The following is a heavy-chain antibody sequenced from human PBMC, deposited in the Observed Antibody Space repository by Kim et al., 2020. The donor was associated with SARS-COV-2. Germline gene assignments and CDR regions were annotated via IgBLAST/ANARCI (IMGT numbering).Heavy chain of an antibody. CDR3: AKATDSGSYYSYYYYGMDV. D-gene: IGHD1-26*01. Sequence: GRLTIPRDNSKNTLYLQMNSLRAEDTAVYYCAKATDSGSYYSYYYYGMDVWGQGTTVTVSS. V-gene: IGHV3-23*01. J-gene: IGHJ6*02.